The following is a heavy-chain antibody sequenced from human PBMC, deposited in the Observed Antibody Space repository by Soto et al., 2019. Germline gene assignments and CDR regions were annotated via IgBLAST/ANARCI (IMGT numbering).Heavy chain of an antibody. J-gene: IGHJ1*01. CDR3: ARLGSHQFFQY. D-gene: IGHD7-27*01. V-gene: IGHV3-74*01. Sequence: EVQLVESGGGLVQPGGSLRLSCAASGFTFSSYWMHWVRQVPGKGLMWVARIHSDGSITTSADSVKGRFTISRDNAKNTLYLQMDSLTDDDTAVYYCARLGSHQFFQYWGQATLVTVSS. CDR2: IHSDGSIT. CDR1: GFTFSSYW.